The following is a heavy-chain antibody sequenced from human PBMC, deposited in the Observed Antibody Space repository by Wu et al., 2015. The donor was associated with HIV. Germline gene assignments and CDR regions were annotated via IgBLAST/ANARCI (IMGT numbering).Heavy chain of an antibody. CDR2: IVPILGIP. D-gene: IGHD1-26*01. CDR3: VSHSGNFPKGFDL. J-gene: IGHJ3*01. Sequence: QALLVQSGAEVKKPGSSVRVSCRASGGNFKKYTINWARQAIGQGLEWVGGIVPILGIPDYAEKFQGRVTIYTDESATTGYMELNTLTFEDTAIYYCVSHSGNFPKGFDLWGQGTNRSSSL. V-gene: IGHV1-69*05. CDR1: GGNFKKYT.